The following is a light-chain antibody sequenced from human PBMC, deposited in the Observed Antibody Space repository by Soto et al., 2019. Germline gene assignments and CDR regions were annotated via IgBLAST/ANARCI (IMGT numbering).Light chain of an antibody. CDR2: EVF. Sequence: QSALTQPASVSGSPGQSITISCTGTGSDISAYNYVSWYQQHPDEAPKLLIYEVFKRPSEIPARFSASKSGNTASLIVSGLQPEDEAEYFCSSFADGFNVVFGGGTKLTVL. CDR3: SSFADGFNVV. J-gene: IGLJ2*01. CDR1: GSDISAYNY. V-gene: IGLV2-8*01.